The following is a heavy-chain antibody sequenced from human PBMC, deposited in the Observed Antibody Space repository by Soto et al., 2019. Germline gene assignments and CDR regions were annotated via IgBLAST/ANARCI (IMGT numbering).Heavy chain of an antibody. D-gene: IGHD3-22*01. Sequence: WGALTVSWGSAGFTFSSYGMDWVRQAPGKGLEWVAVIWYDGSNKYYVDSVKGRFSISRDNSKNRLYLQMNSLRAEDTAVSYCARPTSYYDSSGTSYFDYWGQGTRVTVSS. CDR2: IWYDGSNK. CDR3: ARPTSYYDSSGTSYFDY. CDR1: GFTFSSYG. V-gene: IGHV3-33*01. J-gene: IGHJ4*02.